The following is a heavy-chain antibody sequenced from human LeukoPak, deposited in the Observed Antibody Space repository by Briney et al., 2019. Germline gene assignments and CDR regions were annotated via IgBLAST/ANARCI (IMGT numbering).Heavy chain of an antibody. D-gene: IGHD3-3*01. CDR3: AREVQSYDFWSGYYNPSFDC. CDR2: ISSSSYI. Sequence: GGSLRLSCAASGFTFSSYSMNWVRQAPGKGLEWVSSISSSSYIYYADSVKGRFTISRDNAKNSLYLQMNSLRAEDTAVYYCAREVQSYDFWSGYYNPSFDCWGQGTLVTVSS. J-gene: IGHJ4*02. CDR1: GFTFSSYS. V-gene: IGHV3-21*01.